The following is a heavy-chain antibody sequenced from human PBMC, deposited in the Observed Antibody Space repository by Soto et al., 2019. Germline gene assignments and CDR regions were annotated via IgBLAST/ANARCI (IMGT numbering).Heavy chain of an antibody. CDR2: IIPMFDTP. V-gene: IGHV1-69*12. J-gene: IGHJ4*02. D-gene: IGHD2-15*01. Sequence: QVQLVQSGAEVKKPGSSVKVSCKASGGTFSSDSFSWVRQAPGQGLEWMGGIIPMFDTPIYAQKFQDRVTIPADESTSPAYMQRSSLRSGDTAVYYCARSGGLDRDFNYWGQGSLVTVSS. CDR1: GGTFSSDS. CDR3: ARSGGLDRDFNY.